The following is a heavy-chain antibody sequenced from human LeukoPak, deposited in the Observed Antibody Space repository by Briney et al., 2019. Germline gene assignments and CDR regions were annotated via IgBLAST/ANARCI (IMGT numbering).Heavy chain of an antibody. CDR3: ARGGRGANWFDP. Sequence: SETLSLTCTVSGGSISSYYWSWIRQPPGKGLEWIGYIYYSGSTNYNPSLKSRVTISVDTSKNQFSLKLSSVTAADTAVYYCARGGRGANWFDPWGQGTLVTVSS. V-gene: IGHV4-59*01. D-gene: IGHD1-26*01. J-gene: IGHJ5*02. CDR1: GGSISSYY. CDR2: IYYSGST.